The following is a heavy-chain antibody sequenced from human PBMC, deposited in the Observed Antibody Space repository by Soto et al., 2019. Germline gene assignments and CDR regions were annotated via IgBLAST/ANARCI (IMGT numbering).Heavy chain of an antibody. Sequence: QITLKESGPTLVKPTQTLTLTCTFSGFSLSTSGVGVGSIRQPPGEALQWLALIYWDDDKRHSPSLKSRLTLTKDSSKSQVVLTMTNMDPVDTATYYCAHRRGRILWFGELLTGADHDAFDICGQGTMVTVSS. CDR2: IYWDDDK. V-gene: IGHV2-5*02. D-gene: IGHD3-10*01. J-gene: IGHJ3*02. CDR1: GFSLSTSGVG. CDR3: AHRRGRILWFGELLTGADHDAFDI.